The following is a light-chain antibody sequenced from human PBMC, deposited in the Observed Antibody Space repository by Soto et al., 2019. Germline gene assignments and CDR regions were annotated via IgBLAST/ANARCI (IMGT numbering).Light chain of an antibody. V-gene: IGLV8-61*01. CDR2: STK. CDR1: SGSVSITSY. J-gene: IGLJ3*02. Sequence: QTVVTQEYSLSVSPGGTVTLTCGLTSGSVSITSYPSWFQQTPGQAPRTLIYSTKTRSSGVPDRFSGSILGSKAALTITGAQADDESHYYCALYMGSGIMVFGGGTKVTVL. CDR3: ALYMGSGIMV.